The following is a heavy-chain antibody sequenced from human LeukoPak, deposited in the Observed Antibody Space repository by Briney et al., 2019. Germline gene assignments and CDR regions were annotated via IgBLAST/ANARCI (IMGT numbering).Heavy chain of an antibody. CDR2: ISGSGGST. CDR1: GFTFSNYA. Sequence: GGSLRLSCAASGFTFSNYAMSWVRQAPGKGLEWVSAISGSGGSTYYADSGKGRFTISRDNSKNTLFLQMNSLRAEGTAIYYCAKGRGYGNHDAFDIWGQGTMVTVSS. CDR3: AKGRGYGNHDAFDI. D-gene: IGHD5-18*01. V-gene: IGHV3-23*01. J-gene: IGHJ3*02.